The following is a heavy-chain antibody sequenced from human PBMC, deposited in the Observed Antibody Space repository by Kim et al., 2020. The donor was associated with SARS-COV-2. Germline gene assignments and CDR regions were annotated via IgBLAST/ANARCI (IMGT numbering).Heavy chain of an antibody. D-gene: IGHD1-1*01. V-gene: IGHV3-7*01. J-gene: IGHJ4*02. Sequence: YYVDSVKGRFTISRDNAKNSLYLQMNSLRAEDTAVYYCAREKAGYRSFDYWGQGTLVTVSS. CDR3: AREKAGYRSFDY.